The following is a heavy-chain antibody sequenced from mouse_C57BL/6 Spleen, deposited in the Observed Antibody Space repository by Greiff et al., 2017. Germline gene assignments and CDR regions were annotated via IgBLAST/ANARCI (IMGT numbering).Heavy chain of an antibody. CDR3: ARRGGNWDAMDY. V-gene: IGHV1-52*01. D-gene: IGHD4-1*01. J-gene: IGHJ4*01. Sequence: QVQLQQPGAELVRPGSSVKLSCKASGYTFTSYWMPWVKQRPIQGLEWIGNIDPSDSETHYNQKFKDKATLTVDKSSSTAYMQLSSLTSEDSAVYYCARRGGNWDAMDYWGQGTSVTVSS. CDR1: GYTFTSYW. CDR2: IDPSDSET.